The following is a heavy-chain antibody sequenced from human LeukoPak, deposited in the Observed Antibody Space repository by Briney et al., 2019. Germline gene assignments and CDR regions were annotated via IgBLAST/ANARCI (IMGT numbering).Heavy chain of an antibody. V-gene: IGHV1-69*01. CDR1: GGTFSSYA. CDR3: ARATRGASDAFDI. CDR2: IIPIFGTA. Sequence: SSVKVSCKASGGTFSSYAISCVRQAPGQGLEWMGGIIPIFGTANYAQKFQGRVTITADESTSTAYMELSSLRSEDTAVYYCARATRGASDAFDIWGQGTMVTVSS. J-gene: IGHJ3*02. D-gene: IGHD4/OR15-4a*01.